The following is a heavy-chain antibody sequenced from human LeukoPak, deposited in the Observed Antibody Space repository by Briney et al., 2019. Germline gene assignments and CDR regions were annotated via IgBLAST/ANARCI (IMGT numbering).Heavy chain of an antibody. J-gene: IGHJ4*02. Sequence: PGGSLRLSCAASGFTFSSYSMNWVRQAPGKGLEWVSYISSSSSTIYYADSVKGRLTISRDNAKNTLYLQMNSLRDEDTAVYYFARARGSYYHESSAYYYFDYWGQGPLVTVSS. D-gene: IGHD3-22*01. V-gene: IGHV3-48*02. CDR2: ISSSSSTI. CDR3: ARARGSYYHESSAYYYFDY. CDR1: GFTFSSYS.